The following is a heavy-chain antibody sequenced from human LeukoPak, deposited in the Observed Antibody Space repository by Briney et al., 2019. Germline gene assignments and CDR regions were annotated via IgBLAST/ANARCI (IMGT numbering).Heavy chain of an antibody. V-gene: IGHV3-66*01. J-gene: IGHJ3*02. D-gene: IGHD5-18*01. Sequence: GGSLRLSCAASGFTVSSNYMSRVRQAPGKGLEWVSVIYSGGSTYYADSVKGRFTISRDNSKNTLYLQMNSLRAEDTAVYYCARDLVRVGYTGLSAFDIWGQGTMVTVSS. CDR3: ARDLVRVGYTGLSAFDI. CDR1: GFTVSSNY. CDR2: IYSGGST.